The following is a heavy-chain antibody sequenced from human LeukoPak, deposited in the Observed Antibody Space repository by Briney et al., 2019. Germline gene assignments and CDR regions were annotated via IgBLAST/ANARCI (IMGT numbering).Heavy chain of an antibody. Sequence: SETLSLTCTVSGGSISSSSYYWGWIRQPPGKGLEWIGSIYYSGSTYYNPSLKSRVTISVDTSKNQFSLKLSSVTAADTAVYYCATIGGSGSYYPFDYWGQGTLVTVSS. V-gene: IGHV4-39*01. CDR1: GGSISSSSYY. CDR2: IYYSGST. CDR3: ATIGGSGSYYPFDY. D-gene: IGHD3-10*01. J-gene: IGHJ4*02.